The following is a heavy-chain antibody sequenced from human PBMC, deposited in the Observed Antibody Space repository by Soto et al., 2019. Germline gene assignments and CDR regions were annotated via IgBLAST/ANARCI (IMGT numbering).Heavy chain of an antibody. J-gene: IGHJ4*02. CDR1: GFTFSEYG. CDR3: AKEMFPRTVLDSSSPWGDF. CDR2: ISYGGSHK. D-gene: IGHD2-15*01. V-gene: IGHV3-30*18. Sequence: PGGSLRLSCTASGFTFSEYGIHWVRQAPGKXLEWVAVISYGGSHKYYAGSVKGRFTISRDDSKDTVYLQMNSLKTDDTAVYYCAKEMFPRTVLDSSSPWGDFWGRGSLVTVYS.